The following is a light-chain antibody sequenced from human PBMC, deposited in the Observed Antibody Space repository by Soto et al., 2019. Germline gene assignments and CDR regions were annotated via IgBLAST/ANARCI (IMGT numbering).Light chain of an antibody. CDR1: SSDVGSYNF. Sequence: QSALTQPASVSGSPGQSIIISCTGTSSDVGSYNFVSWYQQHPGKAPKLMIYEVSKRPSGVSNRFSGSKSGNTASLTISGLQPEEEADYYCCSYAGNSGVFGGGTQLTVL. V-gene: IGLV2-23*02. CDR2: EVS. J-gene: IGLJ7*01. CDR3: CSYAGNSGV.